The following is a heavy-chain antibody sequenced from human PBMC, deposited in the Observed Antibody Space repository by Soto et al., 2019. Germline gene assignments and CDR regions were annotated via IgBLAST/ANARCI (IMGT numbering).Heavy chain of an antibody. Sequence: PGGSLRLSCAASGFTFSSYAMSWVRQAPGKGLEWVSAISGSGGSTYYADSVKGRFTISRDNSKNTLYLQMNSLRAEDTAVYYCATRPDFLWWPLWDGMDVWGQGTTVTVSS. CDR2: ISGSGGST. CDR3: ATRPDFLWWPLWDGMDV. J-gene: IGHJ6*02. D-gene: IGHD2-21*01. V-gene: IGHV3-23*01. CDR1: GFTFSSYA.